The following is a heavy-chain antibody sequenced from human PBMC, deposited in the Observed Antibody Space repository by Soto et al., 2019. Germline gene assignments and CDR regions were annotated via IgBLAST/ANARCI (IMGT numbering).Heavy chain of an antibody. CDR3: ARDLIVVSPAAYFDY. CDR2: ISAYNGNT. V-gene: IGHV1-18*01. J-gene: IGHJ4*02. CDR1: GYNFATYG. Sequence: QVQLVQSGPEVKKPGASVKVSCKTSGYNFATYGISWVRQAPGQGLEWIGWISAYNGNTKPTQKFQDRVTMTTDTSTSTAYMELSSLRSDDTAMYYCARDLIVVSPAAYFDYWGQGTLVTVSS. D-gene: IGHD2-2*01.